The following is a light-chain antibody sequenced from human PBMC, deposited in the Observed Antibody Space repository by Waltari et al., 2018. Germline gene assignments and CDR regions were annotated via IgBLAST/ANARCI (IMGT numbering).Light chain of an antibody. V-gene: IGLV2-18*02. Sequence: QSALTQPPSVSGSPGPSVTIPCTGTSRDLCHYNRVSWCQQPPGTAPRLLLYAAIHRPSGVPDRFSGSKSGDTASLTISELQPEDEADYYCSSYTTSGTLIFGGGTTLTVL. CDR2: AAI. CDR1: SRDLCHYNR. J-gene: IGLJ2*01. CDR3: SSYTTSGTLI.